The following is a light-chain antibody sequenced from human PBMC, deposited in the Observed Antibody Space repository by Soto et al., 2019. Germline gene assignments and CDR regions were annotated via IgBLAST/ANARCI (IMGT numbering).Light chain of an antibody. CDR1: SSNMGSNT. CDR2: SNN. J-gene: IGLJ1*01. V-gene: IGLV1-44*01. Sequence: QSVLTQPPSSSGTPWQRVTISWSGSSSNMGSNTVTWYQQLPATAPKLLIYSNNQRPSGVPARFSGSKSGTSASLAISGLQSEDEADYYWAAWDDSLNGYVFGTGTKVTVL. CDR3: AAWDDSLNGYV.